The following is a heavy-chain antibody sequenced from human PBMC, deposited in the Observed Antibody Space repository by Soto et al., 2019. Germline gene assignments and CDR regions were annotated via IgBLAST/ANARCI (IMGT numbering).Heavy chain of an antibody. D-gene: IGHD3-9*01. V-gene: IGHV2-26*01. CDR3: ARMFVLRYFDWSPTGMDV. CDR2: IFSNDEK. J-gene: IGHJ6*02. CDR1: GFSLSNARMG. Sequence: SGPTLVNPTETLTLTCTVSGFSLSNARMGVSWIRQPPAKALEWLAHIFSNDEKSYSTSLKSRLTISKDTSKSQVVLTMTNMDPVDTATYYCARMFVLRYFDWSPTGMDVWGQGTTVTVSS.